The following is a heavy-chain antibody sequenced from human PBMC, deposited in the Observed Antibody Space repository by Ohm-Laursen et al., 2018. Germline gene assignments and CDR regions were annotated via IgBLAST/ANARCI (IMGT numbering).Heavy chain of an antibody. Sequence: SETLSLTCAVSGASISSEYWTRIRQPPGKGLEWIGYIYYRGTTNYNPSLKSRVTISVDTSKNQFSLKLSSVTASDTALYYCARIESDSGGYWYFGMDVWGQGTTVTVSS. CDR1: GASISSEY. V-gene: IGHV4-59*01. D-gene: IGHD3-22*01. J-gene: IGHJ6*02. CDR3: ARIESDSGGYWYFGMDV. CDR2: IYYRGTT.